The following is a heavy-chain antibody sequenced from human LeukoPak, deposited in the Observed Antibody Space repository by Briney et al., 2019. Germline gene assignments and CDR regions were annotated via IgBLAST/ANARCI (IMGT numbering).Heavy chain of an antibody. D-gene: IGHD3-10*01. CDR2: IYHSGST. Sequence: SETLSLTCTVSGYSISNGYYWGRIRQPPGKGLEWIGSIYHSGSTNYNPSLKSRVTISVDKSKNQFSLKLSSVTAADTAVYYCASGSPRMVRGVILDYWGQGTLVTVSS. J-gene: IGHJ4*02. CDR3: ASGSPRMVRGVILDY. V-gene: IGHV4-38-2*02. CDR1: GYSISNGYY.